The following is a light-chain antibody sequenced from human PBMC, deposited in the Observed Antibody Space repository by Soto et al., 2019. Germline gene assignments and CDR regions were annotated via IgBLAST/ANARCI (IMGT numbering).Light chain of an antibody. J-gene: IGLJ1*01. CDR1: NSDIGDYNY. V-gene: IGLV2-14*01. CDR2: EVS. CDR3: SSYTTSSPYV. Sequence: QSALTQPPSASGSPGQSVTIPCTGTNSDIGDYNYVSWYQQHPGKAPKLIIFEVSHRPSGVSDRFSGSKSGSTASLTISGLQAEDEADYYCSSYTTSSPYVFGTGTKLTVL.